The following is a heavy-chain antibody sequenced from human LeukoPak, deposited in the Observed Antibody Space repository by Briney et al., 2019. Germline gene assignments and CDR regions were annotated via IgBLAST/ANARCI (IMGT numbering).Heavy chain of an antibody. J-gene: IGHJ6*02. D-gene: IGHD3-3*01. CDR2: IWSDGSRK. Sequence: GGSLRLSCAASGFIFSTYGMHWVRQAPGKGLEWVAVIWSDGSRKEYADSVKGRFTISRDNSKNTLYLQMNSLRAEDTAVYYCARDLRDFWSGYYSLYYYYYGMDVWGQGTTVTVSS. CDR3: ARDLRDFWSGYYSLYYYYYGMDV. V-gene: IGHV3-33*01. CDR1: GFIFSTYG.